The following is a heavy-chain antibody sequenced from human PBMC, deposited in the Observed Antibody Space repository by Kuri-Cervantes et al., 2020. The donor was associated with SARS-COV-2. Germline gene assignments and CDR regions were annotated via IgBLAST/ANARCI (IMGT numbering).Heavy chain of an antibody. CDR2: IYYSGST. D-gene: IGHD6-6*01. Sequence: SGTLSLTCTVSGGSISSGGCYWSWIRQLPGKGLEWIGYIYYSGSTYYNPSLKSRVTISLDTSKNQFSLKLSSVTAADTALYFCARSSTSLLQFAIDSWGQGTLVTVSS. V-gene: IGHV4-31*03. CDR1: GGSISSGGCY. CDR3: ARSSTSLLQFAIDS. J-gene: IGHJ4*02.